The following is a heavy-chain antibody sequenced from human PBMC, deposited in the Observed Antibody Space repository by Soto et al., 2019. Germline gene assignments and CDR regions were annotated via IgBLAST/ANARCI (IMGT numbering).Heavy chain of an antibody. D-gene: IGHD4-4*01. CDR1: GFTFSSYA. V-gene: IGHV3-23*01. CDR2: ISCSGGST. Sequence: EVQLLESGGGLVQPGGSLRLSCAASGFTFSSYAMSWVRQAPGKGLEWVSAISCSGGSTYYADSVKGRFTISRDNSKNKRHLQMNSLRGADKAVDYYATDSNYGSCSIFDYWGQGTLVTVSS. CDR3: ATDSNYGSCSIFDY. J-gene: IGHJ4*02.